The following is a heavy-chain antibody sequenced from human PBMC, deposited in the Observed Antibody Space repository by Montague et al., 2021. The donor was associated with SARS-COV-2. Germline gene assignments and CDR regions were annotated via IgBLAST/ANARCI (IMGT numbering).Heavy chain of an antibody. CDR2: INHSGST. CDR1: GGSISSSSYY. V-gene: IGHV4-39*07. Sequence: SETLSLTCTVSGGSISSSSYYWGWIRQPPGKGLEWIGEINHSGSTNYNPSLKSRVTISVDTSKSQFSLKLSSVTAADTAVYYCARGRTGTTFYYYYYYSMDVWGQGTTVTVSS. J-gene: IGHJ6*02. D-gene: IGHD1-7*01. CDR3: ARGRTGTTFYYYYYYSMDV.